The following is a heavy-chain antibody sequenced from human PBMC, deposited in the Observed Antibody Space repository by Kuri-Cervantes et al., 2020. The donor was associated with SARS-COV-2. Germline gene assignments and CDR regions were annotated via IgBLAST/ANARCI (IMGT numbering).Heavy chain of an antibody. D-gene: IGHD1-14*01. V-gene: IGHV3-33*01. CDR2: IWYDGSNK. CDR3: ARDLMALALHEPSTLNWNHV. Sequence: LSLTCAASGFTFSSYGMHWVRQAPGKGLEWVAVIWYDGSNKYYADSVKGRFTISRDNSKNTLYLQMNSLRAEDTAVYYCARDLMALALHEPSTLNWNHVWGQGTLVTVSS. J-gene: IGHJ4*02. CDR1: GFTFSSYG.